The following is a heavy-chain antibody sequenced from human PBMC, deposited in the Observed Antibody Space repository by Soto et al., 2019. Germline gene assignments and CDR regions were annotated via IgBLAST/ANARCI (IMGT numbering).Heavy chain of an antibody. CDR2: ISSSSSYI. CDR3: ARCIAVAGSAFDI. CDR1: GFTFSSYS. V-gene: IGHV3-21*01. D-gene: IGHD6-19*01. J-gene: IGHJ3*02. Sequence: PGGSLRLSCAASGFTFSSYSMNWVRQAPGKGLEWASSISSSSSYIYYADSVKGRFTISRDNAKNSLYLQMNSLRAEDTAVYYCARCIAVAGSAFDIWGQGTMVTVSS.